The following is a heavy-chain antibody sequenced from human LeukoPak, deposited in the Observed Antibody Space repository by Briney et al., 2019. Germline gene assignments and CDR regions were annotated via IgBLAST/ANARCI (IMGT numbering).Heavy chain of an antibody. CDR1: GGSISSYY. CDR3: ARFSRNMEDDGDYGFDY. Sequence: SETLSLTCTVSGGSISSYYWSWIRQPPGKGLEWIGYIYYSGSTNYNPSLKSRVTISVDTSKNQFSLKLSSVTAADTAVYYCARFSRNMEDDGDYGFDYWGQGTLVTGSS. J-gene: IGHJ4*02. V-gene: IGHV4-59*01. D-gene: IGHD4-17*01. CDR2: IYYSGST.